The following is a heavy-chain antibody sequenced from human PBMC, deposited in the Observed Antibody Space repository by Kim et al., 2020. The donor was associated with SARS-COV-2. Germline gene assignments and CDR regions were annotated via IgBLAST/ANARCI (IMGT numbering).Heavy chain of an antibody. CDR3: ARAPYYGSGNPYFDY. D-gene: IGHD3-10*01. J-gene: IGHJ4*02. V-gene: IGHV4-34*01. CDR1: GGSFSGYY. Sequence: SETLSLTCAVYGGSFSGYYWSWIRQPPGKGLEWIGEINHSGSTNYNPSLKSRVTISVDTSKNQFSLKLSSVTAADTAVYYCARAPYYGSGNPYFDYWGQGTLVTVSS. CDR2: INHSGST.